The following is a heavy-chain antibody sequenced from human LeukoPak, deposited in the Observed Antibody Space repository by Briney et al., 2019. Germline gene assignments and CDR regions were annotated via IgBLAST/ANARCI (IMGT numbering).Heavy chain of an antibody. CDR3: ARGPLADPIRFDP. CDR1: GGTFCSYA. J-gene: IGHJ5*02. Sequence: ASVKVSCKASGGTFCSYAISWVRQAPGQGLEWLGRIIPIFGTANYAQKFQGRVTITTDESTSTAYMELSSLRSEDTAVYYCARGPLADPIRFDPWGQGTLVTVSS. CDR2: IIPIFGTA. D-gene: IGHD3-16*01. V-gene: IGHV1-69*05.